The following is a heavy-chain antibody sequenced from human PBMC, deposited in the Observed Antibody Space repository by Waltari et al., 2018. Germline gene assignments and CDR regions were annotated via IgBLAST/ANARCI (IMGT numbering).Heavy chain of an antibody. CDR2: ISGNGAST. CDR3: ARDKWGPDY. V-gene: IGHV3-20*01. J-gene: IGHJ4*02. Sequence: EVLLVESGGAVVRPGGSLRLSCAASGFPFDDYGMVWVRQAPGKGVEGVSGISGNGASTDYADSVKGRFTISRDKAKNSLYLQMNSLIAEDTALYHCARDKWGPDYWGQGTLVTVSS. CDR1: GFPFDDYG. D-gene: IGHD7-27*01.